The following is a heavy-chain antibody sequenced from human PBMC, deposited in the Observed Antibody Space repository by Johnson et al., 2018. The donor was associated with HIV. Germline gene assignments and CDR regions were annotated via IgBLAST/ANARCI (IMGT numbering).Heavy chain of an antibody. V-gene: IGHV3-11*04. CDR1: GFTFCDYY. Sequence: QVQLVESGGGLVQPGGSLRLSCAASGFTFCDYYMTWIRQAPGKGLEWLSFISSSGDIIRYADSVKGRFTISRDNAKNSLILQMNSLRDEDTAVYYCARRTVTALFDIWGQGTLGTVSS. CDR2: ISSSGDII. D-gene: IGHD4-17*01. J-gene: IGHJ3*02. CDR3: ARRTVTALFDI.